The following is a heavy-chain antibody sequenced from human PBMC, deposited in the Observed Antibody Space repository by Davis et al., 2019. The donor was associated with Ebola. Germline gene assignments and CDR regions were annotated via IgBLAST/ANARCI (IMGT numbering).Heavy chain of an antibody. V-gene: IGHV4-59*01. D-gene: IGHD2-2*01. CDR1: GASMTSYY. J-gene: IGHJ3*01. Sequence: PSETLSLTCTVSGASMTSYYWSWIRQPPGKGLEWIGYLAYTGNTIYNPSLKSRVTISGDTSKKQFSLRLSSVTAADTAVYYCARGGLVPAALYLWGQGTMVTVSS. CDR2: LAYTGNT. CDR3: ARGGLVPAALYL.